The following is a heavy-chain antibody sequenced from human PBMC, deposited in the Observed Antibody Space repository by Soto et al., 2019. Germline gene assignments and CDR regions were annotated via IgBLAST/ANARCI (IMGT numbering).Heavy chain of an antibody. Sequence: SETLSLTCTVSGGSISSYYWSWIRQPPGRGLEWIGYISYSGSTNYNPSLKSRVTISVDTSKNQFSLKLSSVTAADTAVYYFATRFKYGWGTSAWDYWVPGTLVTVSS. V-gene: IGHV4-59*01. CDR2: ISYSGST. J-gene: IGHJ4*02. D-gene: IGHD3-10*01. CDR1: GGSISSYY. CDR3: ATRFKYGWGTSAWDY.